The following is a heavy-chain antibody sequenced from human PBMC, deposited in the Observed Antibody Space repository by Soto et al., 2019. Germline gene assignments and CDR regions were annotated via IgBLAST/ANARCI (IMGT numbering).Heavy chain of an antibody. V-gene: IGHV4-39*01. CDR1: GGSISSSSYY. D-gene: IGHD3-10*01. Sequence: SETLSLTCTVSGGSISSSSYYWGWIRQPPGKGLEWIGSSSYTGNTYYSPSLKSRVTISVDTSKSQFSLKLSSVTAADTAVYYCARHVAFPYYGSGSFYYFTYWGQGTLVTVSS. CDR3: ARHVAFPYYGSGSFYYFTY. CDR2: SSYTGNT. J-gene: IGHJ4*02.